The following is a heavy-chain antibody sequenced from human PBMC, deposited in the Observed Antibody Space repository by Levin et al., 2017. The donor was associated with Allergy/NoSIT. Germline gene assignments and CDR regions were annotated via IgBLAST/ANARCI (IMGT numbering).Heavy chain of an antibody. CDR1: GFTFSNYW. CDR3: ARGQYQLL. Sequence: GESLKISCAASGFTFSNYWMSWVRQAPGKGLEWVAKINQDGSEKYYVASVKGRFTISRDKAKNSVYLQMNSLRAEDTAMYYCARGQYQLLWGQGTLVTVSS. D-gene: IGHD2-2*01. J-gene: IGHJ4*02. CDR2: INQDGSEK. V-gene: IGHV3-7*01.